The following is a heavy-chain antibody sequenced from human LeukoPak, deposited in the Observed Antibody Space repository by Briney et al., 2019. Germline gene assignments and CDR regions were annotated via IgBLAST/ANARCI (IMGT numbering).Heavy chain of an antibody. CDR2: IKSDGSER. CDR3: ARDIKEAAMLGWGVPGDNRRDAYDI. Sequence: GGSLRLSCTASGFTFSSYWMSWVRQTPGKGLEWVASIKSDGSERRYVDSLKGRFTVSRDNAKNTVYLQMNSLRVEDSAVFYFARDIKEAAMLGWGVPGDNRRDAYDIWGQGTLVTVSS. V-gene: IGHV3-7*01. CDR1: GFTFSSYW. J-gene: IGHJ3*02. D-gene: IGHD5-24*01.